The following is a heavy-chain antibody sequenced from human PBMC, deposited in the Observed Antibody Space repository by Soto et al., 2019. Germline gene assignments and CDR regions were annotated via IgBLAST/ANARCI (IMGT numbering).Heavy chain of an antibody. V-gene: IGHV3-30*18. Sequence: GGSLRLSCAASGFTFSSYGMHWVRQAPGKGLEWVAVISYDGSNKYYADSVKGRFTISRDNSKNTLYLQMNSLRAEDTAVYYCAKPGGFCSGGSCYSGFLAYYYYYMDVWGKGTTVTVSS. D-gene: IGHD2-15*01. CDR3: AKPGGFCSGGSCYSGFLAYYYYYMDV. CDR2: ISYDGSNK. J-gene: IGHJ6*03. CDR1: GFTFSSYG.